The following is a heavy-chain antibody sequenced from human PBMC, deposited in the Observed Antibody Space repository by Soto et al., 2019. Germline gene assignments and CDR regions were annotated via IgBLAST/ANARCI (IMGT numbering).Heavy chain of an antibody. CDR1: GYSFTAYG. D-gene: IGHD3-3*01. V-gene: IGHV1-18*01. CDR3: ARDAPPPELRFLEWHNYDYNGMDV. Sequence: ASVKVSCKTSGYSFTAYGISWVRQAPGQGLEWMGWISCYNGKTKYAQRVQGRVTMTTDTSTSTAYMEVRSLRSDDTAIYYCARDAPPPELRFLEWHNYDYNGMDVWGQGTTVTVSS. J-gene: IGHJ6*02. CDR2: ISCYNGKT.